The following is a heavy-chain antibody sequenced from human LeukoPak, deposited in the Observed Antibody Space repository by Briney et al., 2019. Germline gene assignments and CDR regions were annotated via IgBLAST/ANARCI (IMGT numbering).Heavy chain of an antibody. CDR3: AREDSIAAAGDYYYGTDV. CDR2: TYYRSKWYN. J-gene: IGHJ6*02. Sequence: SQTLSLTCAISGDSFSSNSAAWNWIRQSPSRGLEWLGRTYYRSKWYNDYAVSVKSRITIDPDTSKNQFSLQLNSVTPEDTAVYYCAREDSIAAAGDYYYGTDVWGQGTTVTVSS. V-gene: IGHV6-1*01. D-gene: IGHD6-13*01. CDR1: GDSFSSNSAA.